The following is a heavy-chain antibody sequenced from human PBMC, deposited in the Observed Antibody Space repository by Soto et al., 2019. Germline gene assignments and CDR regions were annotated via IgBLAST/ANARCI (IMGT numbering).Heavy chain of an antibody. Sequence: GGSLRLSCVTSGFYFTDSYMIWRRQAPGKGLEWVSFISGFSDYTKYADSVEGRFTISRDNAKRSLYLHMDSLRAEDTAVYYCANIHYGSLDYWGQGTQVTVSS. CDR1: GFYFTDSY. V-gene: IGHV3-11*06. J-gene: IGHJ4*02. D-gene: IGHD4-17*01. CDR2: ISGFSDYT. CDR3: ANIHYGSLDY.